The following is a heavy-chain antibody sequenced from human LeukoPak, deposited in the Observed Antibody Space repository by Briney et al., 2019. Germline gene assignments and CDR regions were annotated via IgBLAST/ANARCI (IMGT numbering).Heavy chain of an antibody. Sequence: SETLSLTCAVYGGSFSGYYWSWIRQPPGKGLEWIGEINHSGSTNYNPSLKSRVTISVDTSKNQFSLRLSSVTAADTAIYYCARAVSGRFDYWGQGTLVTVPS. J-gene: IGHJ4*02. V-gene: IGHV4-34*01. CDR1: GGSFSGYY. CDR2: INHSGST. D-gene: IGHD6-19*01. CDR3: ARAVSGRFDY.